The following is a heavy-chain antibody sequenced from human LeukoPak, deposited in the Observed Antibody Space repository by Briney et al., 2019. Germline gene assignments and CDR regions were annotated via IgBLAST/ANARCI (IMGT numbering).Heavy chain of an antibody. CDR1: GYTFTSYG. V-gene: IGHV1-18*01. CDR3: ARYSITIFGVVIEGYYYGMDV. J-gene: IGHJ6*02. Sequence: ASVKVSCEASGYTFTSYGISWVRQAPGQGLEWMGWISAYNGNTNYAQKLQGRVTMTTDTSTSTAYMELRSLRSDDTAVYYCARYSITIFGVVIEGYYYGMDVWGQGTTVTVSS. CDR2: ISAYNGNT. D-gene: IGHD3-3*01.